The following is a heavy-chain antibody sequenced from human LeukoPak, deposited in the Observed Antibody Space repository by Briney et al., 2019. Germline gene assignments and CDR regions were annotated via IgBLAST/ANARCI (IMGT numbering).Heavy chain of an antibody. D-gene: IGHD5-18*01. J-gene: IGHJ4*02. CDR1: GDSISSSNW. CDR3: ARDNGYSYGYFDY. CDR2: IYHSGST. V-gene: IGHV4-4*02. Sequence: PSETLSLTCAVSGDSISSSNWWSWVRQPPGKGLERIGEIYHSGSTNYNPSLKSRVTISVDKSKNQFSLKLSSVTAADTAVYYCARDNGYSYGYFDYWGQGVLVTVSS.